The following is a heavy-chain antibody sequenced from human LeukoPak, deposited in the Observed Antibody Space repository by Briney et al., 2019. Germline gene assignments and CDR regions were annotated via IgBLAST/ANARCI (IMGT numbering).Heavy chain of an antibody. V-gene: IGHV4-34*01. CDR2: INRSGSP. J-gene: IGHJ4*02. CDR1: GGSLSGYY. Sequence: SETLSLTCAVFGGSLSGYYWSWIRQPPGKGLEWIAEINRSGSPNYNPSLKSRVAISVDTSKNQFSLKLSSVTAADTAVYYCARGPADYNKLKPGGRDGYKYKSERTPFDYWGQGTLVTVSS. CDR3: ARGPADYNKLKPGGRDGYKYKSERTPFDY. D-gene: IGHD5-24*01.